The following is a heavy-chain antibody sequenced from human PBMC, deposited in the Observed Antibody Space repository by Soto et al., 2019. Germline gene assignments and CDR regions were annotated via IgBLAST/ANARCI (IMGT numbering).Heavy chain of an antibody. CDR3: ATIRVATMLFDP. CDR1: GYTVSELS. CDR2: FDPEDGET. J-gene: IGHJ5*02. V-gene: IGHV1-24*01. D-gene: IGHD5-12*01. Sequence: ASVRFSCKVSGYTVSELSIHWVRQTPGNGLEWMGGFDPEDGETIYAQNFQGRVTMTEDKSTDTAYMELSSLRSEDTAVYYCATIRVATMLFDPWGQGTLVNVAS.